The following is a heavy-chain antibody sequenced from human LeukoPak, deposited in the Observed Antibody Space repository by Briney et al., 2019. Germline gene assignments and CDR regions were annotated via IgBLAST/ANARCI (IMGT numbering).Heavy chain of an antibody. J-gene: IGHJ2*01. V-gene: IGHV5-51*01. CDR3: ARRVAGYWYFDL. CDR1: GYSLPTYW. CDR2: IYPGDSDT. D-gene: IGHD6-19*01. Sequence: LGESLNISCKGSGYSLPTYWIGWVRQMPGRGLEWMGIIYPGDSDTRYSPSFQGQVTISADKSISTAYLQWSSLKASDTAMYYCARRVAGYWYFDLWGRGTLVAVSS.